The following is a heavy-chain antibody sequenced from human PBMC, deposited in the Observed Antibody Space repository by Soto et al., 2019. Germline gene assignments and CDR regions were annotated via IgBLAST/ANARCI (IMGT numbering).Heavy chain of an antibody. J-gene: IGHJ6*02. Sequence: QVQLVQSGDGVKKPGASVKVSCKASGYIFVNYGIAWVRQAPGQGLEWMGWISPYTGNTNSATKVQGRLTMTTDTSTSTAYMDLGSLTSDDTAVYYCVMVDNYVTPTPQDVWGQGTTVTVSS. CDR2: ISPYTGNT. D-gene: IGHD3-16*01. CDR1: GYIFVNYG. CDR3: VMVDNYVTPTPQDV. V-gene: IGHV1-18*01.